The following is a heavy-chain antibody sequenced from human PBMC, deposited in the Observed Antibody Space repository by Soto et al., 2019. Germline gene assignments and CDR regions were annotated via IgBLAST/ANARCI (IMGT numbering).Heavy chain of an antibody. V-gene: IGHV1-69*02. J-gene: IGHJ6*02. CDR1: GGTFSSYT. CDR3: ASPDRYCSGGSCPSNAYYGMDV. CDR2: IIPILGIA. Sequence: QVQLVQSGAEVKKPGSSVKVSCKASGGTFSSYTISWVRQAPGQGLEWMGRIIPILGIANYAQKFQGRVTLTADKSTSTAYMELSSLGSEETAVYYCASPDRYCSGGSCPSNAYYGMDVWGQGTTVTVSS. D-gene: IGHD2-15*01.